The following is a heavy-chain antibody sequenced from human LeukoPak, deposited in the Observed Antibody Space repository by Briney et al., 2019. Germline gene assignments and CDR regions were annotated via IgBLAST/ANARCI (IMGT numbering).Heavy chain of an antibody. CDR1: GGSISSHY. V-gene: IGHV4-59*11. Sequence: PSETLSLTCTVSGGSISSHYWSWIRQPPGKGLEWIGYIYYSGSTNYNPSLKSRVIISVDASKNQFSLKLSSVTAADTAVYYCARGVRFLEWLSEFAYWGQGTLVTVSS. CDR2: IYYSGST. CDR3: ARGVRFLEWLSEFAY. J-gene: IGHJ4*02. D-gene: IGHD3-3*01.